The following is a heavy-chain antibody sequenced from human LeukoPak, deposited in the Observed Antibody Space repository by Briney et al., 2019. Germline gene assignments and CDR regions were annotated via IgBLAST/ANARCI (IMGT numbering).Heavy chain of an antibody. J-gene: IGHJ4*02. V-gene: IGHV3-23*01. CDR2: ISGSGGST. CDR1: GFTFSSYA. Sequence: GGSLRLSCAASGFTFSSYAMSWVRQAPGKGLEWVSAISGSGGSTYYADSVKGRFTISRDNSENTLCLQMNSLRAEDTAVYYCARDKMAGAVTGSLFDSWGQGTLVTVSS. D-gene: IGHD6-19*01. CDR3: ARDKMAGAVTGSLFDS.